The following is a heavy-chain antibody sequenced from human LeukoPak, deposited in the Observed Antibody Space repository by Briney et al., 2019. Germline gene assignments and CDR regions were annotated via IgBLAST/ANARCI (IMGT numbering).Heavy chain of an antibody. J-gene: IGHJ6*03. D-gene: IGHD3-16*02. CDR1: GFTFSSYW. V-gene: IGHV3-74*01. CDR3: ARAGLRLGELPLFTSLDYYYMDV. Sequence: PGGSLRLSCAASGFTFSSYWMHWVRQAPGKGLVWVSRINSDGSSTSYADSVKGRFTISRDNAKNTLYLQMNSLRAEDTAVYYCARAGLRLGELPLFTSLDYYYMDVWGKGTTVTVSS. CDR2: INSDGSST.